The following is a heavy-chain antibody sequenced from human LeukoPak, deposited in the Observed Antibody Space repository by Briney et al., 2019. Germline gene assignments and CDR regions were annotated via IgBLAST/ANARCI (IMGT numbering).Heavy chain of an antibody. D-gene: IGHD3-22*01. CDR3: ARGHQYYYDSSGYYPAEYFQH. CDR1: GGDFDFGSFA. J-gene: IGHJ1*01. V-gene: IGHV1-69*01. CDR2: IIPVFRTA. Sequence: EASVKVSCKSSGGDFDFGSFAFSWVRQAPGQGLEWMGGIIPVFRTANYAQKFQARLTITADESTSTVFMELSSLRSEDTAVYYCARGHQYYYDSSGYYPAEYFQHWGQGTLVTVSS.